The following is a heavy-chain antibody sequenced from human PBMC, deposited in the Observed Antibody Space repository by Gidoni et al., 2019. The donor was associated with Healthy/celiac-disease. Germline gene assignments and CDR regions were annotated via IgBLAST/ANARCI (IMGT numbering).Heavy chain of an antibody. D-gene: IGHD4-17*01. V-gene: IGHV3-21*01. CDR3: ARDLGHYGAFDY. J-gene: IGHJ4*02. Sequence: EVQLVESGGGLVKPGGSLRLSCAPPGVTFSSYSVNWVRQARGKGMEGFSPIGSSSSYIYYADSVKGRFTISRNNAENSLYLKMNSLRAEDTAVYYCARDLGHYGAFDYWGQGTLVTVSS. CDR1: GVTFSSYS. CDR2: IGSSSSYI.